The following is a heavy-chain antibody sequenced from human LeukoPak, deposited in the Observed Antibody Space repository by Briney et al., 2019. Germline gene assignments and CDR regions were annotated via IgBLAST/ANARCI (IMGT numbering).Heavy chain of an antibody. CDR2: IYHSGST. D-gene: IGHD1-26*01. CDR3: ARAVGRWLSTGGLGY. J-gene: IGHJ4*02. CDR1: GYSISSGYY. Sequence: SETLSLTCTVSGYSISSGYYWGWIRQPPGKGLEWIGSIYHSGSTYYNPSLKSRVTISADTSKNQFSLKLSSVTAADTAVYYCARAVGRWLSTGGLGYWGQGTLVTVSS. V-gene: IGHV4-38-2*02.